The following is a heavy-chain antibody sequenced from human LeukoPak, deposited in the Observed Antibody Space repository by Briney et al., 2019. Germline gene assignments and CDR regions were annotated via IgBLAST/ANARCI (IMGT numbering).Heavy chain of an antibody. Sequence: GGSMRLSCAASGFTFSNYLMDWVRQAPGKGLGWVSRINTDGSRTTYADSVKGRFTISRDNAKNTLYLQMNSLRADDTAVYFCARGLGGSYPFDCWGQGALVTVYS. J-gene: IGHJ4*02. D-gene: IGHD3-16*02. CDR2: INTDGSRT. V-gene: IGHV3-74*01. CDR1: GFTFSNYL. CDR3: ARGLGGSYPFDC.